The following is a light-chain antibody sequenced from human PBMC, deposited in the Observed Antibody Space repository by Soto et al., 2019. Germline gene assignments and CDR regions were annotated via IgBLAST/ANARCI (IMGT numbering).Light chain of an antibody. CDR1: SYDVGAYNY. CDR2: EDS. CDR3: SSYTSSSTRV. Sequence: QSALTQPASVSGSPGQSITISCTGTSYDVGAYNYVSWYQQHPGKAPELMIFEDSNRPSGVSNRFSGSKSGNTASLTISGLQAEDEADYYCSSYTSSSTRVFGGGTKVTVL. V-gene: IGLV2-14*01. J-gene: IGLJ2*01.